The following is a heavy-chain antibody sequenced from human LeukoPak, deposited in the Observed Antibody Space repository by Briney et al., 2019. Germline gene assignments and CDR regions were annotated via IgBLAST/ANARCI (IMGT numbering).Heavy chain of an antibody. CDR2: ISAYNGNT. D-gene: IGHD4-17*01. Sequence: ASVKVSCKASGYTFTSYGISWVRQAPGQGLEWMGWISAYNGNTNYAQKLQGRVTMTTDTSTSTAYVELRSPRSDDTAVYYCARVGDYGDYPFDYWGQGTLVTVSS. J-gene: IGHJ4*02. CDR1: GYTFTSYG. CDR3: ARVGDYGDYPFDY. V-gene: IGHV1-18*01.